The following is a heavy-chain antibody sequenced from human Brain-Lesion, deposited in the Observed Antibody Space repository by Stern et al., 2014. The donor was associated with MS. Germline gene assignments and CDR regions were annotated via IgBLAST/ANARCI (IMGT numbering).Heavy chain of an antibody. CDR3: ARHQLGYGYAYLRY. CDR1: GDSLSSSTFY. CDR2: VYYSGTP. D-gene: IGHD5-18*01. Sequence: QLVESGPGLVKPSDTLSLTCSVSGDSLSSSTFYWGWIRQPPGKGPEWIGSVYYSGTPFYPPALKGRVTFSFDASKTQFSLRLTSVTAADTAVYYCARHQLGYGYAYLRYWGQGTLVTVSS. V-gene: IGHV4-39*01. J-gene: IGHJ4*02.